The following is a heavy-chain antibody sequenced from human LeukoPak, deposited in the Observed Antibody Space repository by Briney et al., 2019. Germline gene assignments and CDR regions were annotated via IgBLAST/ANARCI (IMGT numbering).Heavy chain of an antibody. J-gene: IGHJ4*02. D-gene: IGHD2-15*01. CDR3: ARRRGGYCSGGSCPSHFDY. CDR2: INHSGST. CDR1: GGSFSGYY. V-gene: IGHV4-34*01. Sequence: TSETLSLTCAVYGGSFSGYYWNWIRQPPGKGLEWIGEINHSGSTNYNPSLKSRVTISVDTSKNQFSLKLSSVTAADTAVYYCARRRGGYCSGGSCPSHFDYWGQGTLVTVSS.